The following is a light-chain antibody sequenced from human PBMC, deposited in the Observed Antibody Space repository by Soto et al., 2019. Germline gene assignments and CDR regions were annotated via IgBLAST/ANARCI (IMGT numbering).Light chain of an antibody. Sequence: IPVCHSPSSGSESVGDQVTLTYRASQGISHWVAWYQQKPGKAPNLLIYGASSLQSGVPSRFSGSGSGTDFTLTISSLQPEDFATYYCQQYNSLPWTFGQGTKVDIK. CDR1: QGISHW. J-gene: IGKJ1*01. V-gene: IGKV1-12*01. CDR3: QQYNSLPWT. CDR2: GAS.